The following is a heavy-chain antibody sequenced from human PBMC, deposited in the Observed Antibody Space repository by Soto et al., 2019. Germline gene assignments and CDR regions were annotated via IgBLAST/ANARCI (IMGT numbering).Heavy chain of an antibody. CDR1: GFTFSSYV. Sequence: PGGSLRLSCAASGFTFSSYVMSWVRQAPGKGLEWVSAISGSGGSTYYADSVKGRFTISRDNSKNTLYLQMNSLRAEDTAVYYCAKDGPYSSSWYGPIDYWGQGTLVTVSS. D-gene: IGHD6-13*01. CDR2: ISGSGGST. V-gene: IGHV3-23*01. J-gene: IGHJ4*02. CDR3: AKDGPYSSSWYGPIDY.